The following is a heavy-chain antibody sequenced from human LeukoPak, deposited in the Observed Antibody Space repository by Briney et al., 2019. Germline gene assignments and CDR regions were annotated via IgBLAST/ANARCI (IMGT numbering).Heavy chain of an antibody. Sequence: GGSLRLSCVASGFAFSNCGMAWVRQAPGRGLEWVSSIGGNSGFQTYYAESVKGRFTISRDNAKNSLYLQMNSLRAEDTAVYYCARVGGSSWSDAFDIWGQGTMVTVSS. CDR1: GFAFSNCG. D-gene: IGHD6-13*01. V-gene: IGHV3-21*01. CDR3: ARVGGSSWSDAFDI. J-gene: IGHJ3*02. CDR2: IGGNSGFQT.